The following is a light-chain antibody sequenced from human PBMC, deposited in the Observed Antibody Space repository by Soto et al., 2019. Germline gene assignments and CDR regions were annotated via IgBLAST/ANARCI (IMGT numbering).Light chain of an antibody. CDR2: WAS. J-gene: IGKJ4*01. Sequence: DIVMTQSPDSLAVSLGERATINCKSSQSVLYSSNNKNYLAWYQQKPGQPPQLLIYWASTRESGVPDRFSGSGSGTDFTLTISSLPAEDVAVYYCQQYYSTLSLTFGGGTKVEIK. CDR1: QSVLYSSNNKNY. V-gene: IGKV4-1*01. CDR3: QQYYSTLSLT.